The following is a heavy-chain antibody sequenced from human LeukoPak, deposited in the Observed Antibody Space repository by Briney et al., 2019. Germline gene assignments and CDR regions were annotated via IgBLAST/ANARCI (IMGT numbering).Heavy chain of an antibody. CDR3: VLKVRFDY. J-gene: IGHJ4*02. V-gene: IGHV3-30*04. Sequence: GGSLRLSCAASGFTFSSYAMHWVRQAPGKGLEWVAVISYDGSNKYYADSVKGRFTISRDNSKDTLSLQMNSLRAEDTAVYYCVLKVRFDYWGQGTLVTVSS. CDR1: GFTFSSYA. D-gene: IGHD2-15*01. CDR2: ISYDGSNK.